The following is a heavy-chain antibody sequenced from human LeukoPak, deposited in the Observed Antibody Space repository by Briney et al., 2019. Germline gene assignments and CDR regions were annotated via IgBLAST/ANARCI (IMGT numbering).Heavy chain of an antibody. CDR2: ISGSGGST. CDR3: AKSDSSGWFYFDY. V-gene: IGHV3-23*01. J-gene: IGHJ4*02. D-gene: IGHD6-19*01. CDR1: GFTVSSNY. Sequence: GGSLRLSCAASGFTVSSNYMSWVHQAPGKGLEWVSVISGSGGSTYYADSVKGRFTISRDNSKNTLYLQMNSLRAEDTAVYYCAKSDSSGWFYFDYWGQGTLVTVSS.